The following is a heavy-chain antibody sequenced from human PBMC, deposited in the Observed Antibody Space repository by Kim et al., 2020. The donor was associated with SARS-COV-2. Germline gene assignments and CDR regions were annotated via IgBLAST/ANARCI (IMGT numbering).Heavy chain of an antibody. J-gene: IGHJ6*02. D-gene: IGHD6-13*01. CDR2: ISTSSSYI. V-gene: IGHV3-21*01. CDR1: GFTFSSYS. Sequence: GGSLRLSCAASGFTFSSYSMNWVRQAPGKGLEWVSSISTSSSYIYYADSVKGRFTISRDNAKNSLYLQMNSLRVEDTAVYYCARVVQQLVPYYVMDVWGQGTTVTVSS. CDR3: ARVVQQLVPYYVMDV.